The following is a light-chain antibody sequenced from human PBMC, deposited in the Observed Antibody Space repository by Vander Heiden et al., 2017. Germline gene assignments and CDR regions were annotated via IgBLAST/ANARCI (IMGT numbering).Light chain of an antibody. V-gene: IGLV3-21*02. J-gene: IGLJ2*01. CDR1: NIGSKR. CDR3: QVWDSSSDHPV. CDR2: DDS. Sequence: SYVLTQPPSVAVAPGQTARITCGGNNIGSKRVHWYQQKPGRAPVLVVYDDSDRPSGIPERFSGSNSGNTATLTISRVEAGDEADYYCQVWDSSSDHPVFGGGTKLTVL.